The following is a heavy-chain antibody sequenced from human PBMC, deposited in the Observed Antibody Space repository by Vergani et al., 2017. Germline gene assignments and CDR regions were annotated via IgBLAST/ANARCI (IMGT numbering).Heavy chain of an antibody. V-gene: IGHV4-39*07. J-gene: IGHJ4*02. CDR2: IYYSGST. Sequence: QLQLQESGPGLVKPSETLSLTCTVSGGSISSSSYYWGWIRQPPGKGLEWIGSIYYSGSTYYNPSLKSRVTISVDTSKNQFSLKLSSVTAADTAVYYCARETDDYGDYQKSVIDYWGQGTLVTVSS. CDR3: ARETDDYGDYQKSVIDY. CDR1: GGSISSSSYY. D-gene: IGHD4-17*01.